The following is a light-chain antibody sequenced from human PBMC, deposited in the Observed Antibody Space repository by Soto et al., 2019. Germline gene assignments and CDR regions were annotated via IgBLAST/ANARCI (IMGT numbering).Light chain of an antibody. CDR2: EVS. Sequence: QSALTQPASGSGSPGQSITISCTGTSSDVGSYNLVSWYQQHPGKAPKLMIYEVSKRPSGVSNRFSGSKSGNTASLTISGFQAEDEADYYCCSYAGSVYVFGTGTNVTV. CDR1: SSDVGSYNL. J-gene: IGLJ1*01. V-gene: IGLV2-23*02. CDR3: CSYAGSVYV.